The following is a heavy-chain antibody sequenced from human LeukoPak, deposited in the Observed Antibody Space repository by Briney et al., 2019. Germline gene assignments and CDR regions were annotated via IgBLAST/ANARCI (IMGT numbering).Heavy chain of an antibody. CDR1: GFTFSSYA. Sequence: PGGSLRLSCAASGFTFSSYAMSWVRQASGKGLEWVSAISGSGGSTYYADSVKGRFTISRDNSKNTLYLQMNSLRAEDTAVYYCANGGILTVGGFDYWGQGTLVTVSS. V-gene: IGHV3-23*01. CDR2: ISGSGGST. CDR3: ANGGILTVGGFDY. J-gene: IGHJ4*02. D-gene: IGHD3-9*01.